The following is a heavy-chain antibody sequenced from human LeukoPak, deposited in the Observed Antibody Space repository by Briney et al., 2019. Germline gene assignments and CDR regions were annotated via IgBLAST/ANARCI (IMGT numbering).Heavy chain of an antibody. V-gene: IGHV3-20*04. CDR2: INRNGGST. CDR1: GFTFDDYG. J-gene: IGHJ4*02. CDR3: ARDRGENFITMVRGVIITLDY. D-gene: IGHD3-10*01. Sequence: GGSLRLSCAASGFTFDDYGMSWVRQAPGKGLEWVSGINRNGGSTGYADSVKGRFTISRDNAKNSLYLQMNSLRAEDTALYYCARDRGENFITMVRGVIITLDYWGQGTLVTVSS.